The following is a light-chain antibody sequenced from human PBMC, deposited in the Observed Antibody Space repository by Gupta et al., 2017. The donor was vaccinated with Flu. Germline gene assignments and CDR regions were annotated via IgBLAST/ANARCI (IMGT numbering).Light chain of an antibody. V-gene: IGKV1-5*03. CDR3: QQYNEDGGT. CDR2: KAS. CDR1: QSIGRW. J-gene: IGKJ1*01. Sequence: DIQMTQPPSTLSASVGDRITITCRASQSIGRWVAWYQQKPGIAPKLLIYKASNLKSGVTTRCTGSGAGTECARISSSLQPDDIATNYCQQYNEDGGTFGQGTKVEIK.